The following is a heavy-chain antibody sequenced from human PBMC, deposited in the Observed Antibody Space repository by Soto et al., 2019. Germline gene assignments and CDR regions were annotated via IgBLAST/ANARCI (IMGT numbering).Heavy chain of an antibody. CDR3: ARDSVTGAFDI. CDR2: IWYDGSNK. CDR1: GFTFSSYG. Sequence: GGSLRLSCAASGFTFSSYGMHWVRQAPGKGLEWVTVIWYDGSNKYYADYVKGRFTISRDNSKNTLYLQMNSLRAEDTAVYYCARDSVTGAFDIWGQGTMVTVSS. J-gene: IGHJ3*02. V-gene: IGHV3-33*01. D-gene: IGHD4-4*01.